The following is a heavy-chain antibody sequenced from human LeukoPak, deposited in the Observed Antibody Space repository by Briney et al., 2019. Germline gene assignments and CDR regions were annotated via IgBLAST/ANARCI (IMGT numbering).Heavy chain of an antibody. D-gene: IGHD4-11*01. J-gene: IGHJ4*02. V-gene: IGHV4-38-2*01. CDR2: IYHSGST. CDR1: GYSISSGYY. Sequence: SETLSLTCAVSGYSISSGYYWGWIRQPPGKGLGWIGSIYHSGSTNYNPSLKSRVTISVDTSKNQFSLKLSSVTAADTAVYYCARGYSNYLPAYYFDYWGQGTLVTVSS. CDR3: ARGYSNYLPAYYFDY.